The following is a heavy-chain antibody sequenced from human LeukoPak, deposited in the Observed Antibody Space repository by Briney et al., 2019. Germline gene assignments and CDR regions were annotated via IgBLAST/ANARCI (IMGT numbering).Heavy chain of an antibody. CDR2: INPNSGGT. J-gene: IGHJ3*02. CDR1: GYTFTGYY. V-gene: IGHV1-2*02. CDR3: ASYSGSFRFEGQNAGPHAFDI. Sequence: ASVKVSCKASGYTFTGYYMHWVRQAPGQGLEWMGWINPNSGGTNYAQKFQGRVTMTRDTSISTAYMELSRLRSDDTAVYYCASYSGSFRFEGQNAGPHAFDIWGQGTMVTVSS. D-gene: IGHD1-26*01.